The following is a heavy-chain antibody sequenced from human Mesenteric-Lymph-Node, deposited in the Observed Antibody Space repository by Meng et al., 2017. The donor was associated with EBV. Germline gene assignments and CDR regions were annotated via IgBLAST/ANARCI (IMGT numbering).Heavy chain of an antibody. CDR3: ARDSSGDSRRFDP. Sequence: QAQLVQSGAEVKKPGASVKVSCEASGYTFTSYAMHWVRQAPGQRLEWMGWITVGNGDTKYSQKFHGRVTITRDTSATTAYMELSSLTSEDTAVYYCARDSSGDSRRFDPWGQGTLVTVSS. CDR2: ITVGNGDT. V-gene: IGHV1-3*01. J-gene: IGHJ5*02. CDR1: GYTFTSYA. D-gene: IGHD6-19*01.